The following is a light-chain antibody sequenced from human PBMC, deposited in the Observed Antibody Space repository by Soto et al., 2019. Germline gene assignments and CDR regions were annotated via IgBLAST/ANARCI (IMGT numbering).Light chain of an antibody. CDR1: SSDVGSYNL. Sequence: QLVLTQPASVSGSPGQSITISCTGTSSDVGSYNLVSWYQQHPGKAPKLMIYEGNKRPSGVSNRFSGSKSANTASLTISGLQTEDEADYYCCSYAGTNTFVFGTGTKVTVL. J-gene: IGLJ1*01. CDR2: EGN. V-gene: IGLV2-23*01. CDR3: CSYAGTNTFV.